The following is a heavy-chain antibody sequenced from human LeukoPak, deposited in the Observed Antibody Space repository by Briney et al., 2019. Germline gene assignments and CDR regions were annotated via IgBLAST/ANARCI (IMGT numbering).Heavy chain of an antibody. CDR1: GGFISSSGFY. D-gene: IGHD6-13*01. CDR3: ARLGSYTTSDY. J-gene: IGHJ4*02. CDR2: IHYSGST. V-gene: IGHV4-61*05. Sequence: PSETLSLTCTVSGGFISSSGFYWGWIRQPPGKGLEWIGYIHYSGSTNYNPSLKSRVTISVDTSKNQFSLKLSSVTAADTAVYYCARLGSYTTSDYWGQGTLVTVSS.